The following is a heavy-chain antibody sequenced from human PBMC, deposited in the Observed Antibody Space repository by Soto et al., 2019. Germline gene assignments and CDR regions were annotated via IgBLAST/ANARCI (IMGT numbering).Heavy chain of an antibody. CDR2: ISVYNGNT. Sequence: QVQLVQSGAEVKKPGASVKVSCKASGYTFISYGITWVRQAPGQGLEWMGWISVYNGNTKYAQKFQGRGTMTADTSTNTAYMELRRLSSDDTAVYFCARPSDYWNENNWFDPWGQGTLVTVSS. CDR3: ARPSDYWNENNWFDP. J-gene: IGHJ5*02. V-gene: IGHV1-18*01. D-gene: IGHD1-1*01. CDR1: GYTFISYG.